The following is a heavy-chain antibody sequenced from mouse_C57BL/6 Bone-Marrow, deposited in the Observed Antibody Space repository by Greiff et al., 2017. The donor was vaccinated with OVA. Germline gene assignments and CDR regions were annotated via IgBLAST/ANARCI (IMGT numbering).Heavy chain of an antibody. CDR3: ARSRGAY. CDR2: INPGSGGT. V-gene: IGHV1-54*01. CDR1: GYAFTNYL. Sequence: VKVVESGAELVRPGTSVKVSCKASGYAFTNYLIEWVKQRPGQGLEWIGVINPGSGGTNYNEKFKGKATLTADKSSSTAYMQLSSLTSEDSAVYFCARSRGAYWGQGTLVTVSA. J-gene: IGHJ3*01.